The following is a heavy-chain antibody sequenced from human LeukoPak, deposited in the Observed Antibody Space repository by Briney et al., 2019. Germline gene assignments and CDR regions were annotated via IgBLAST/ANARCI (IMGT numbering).Heavy chain of an antibody. CDR3: ASTGEFNDY. CDR2: ISYDGSNK. Sequence: PGGSLRLSCAASGFTFSSYGMHWVRQAPGKGLEWVAVISYDGSNKYYADSVKGRFTISRDNSKNTLYLQMNSLRAEDTAVYYCASTGEFNDYWGQGTLVTVSS. V-gene: IGHV3-30*03. D-gene: IGHD3-16*01. CDR1: GFTFSSYG. J-gene: IGHJ4*02.